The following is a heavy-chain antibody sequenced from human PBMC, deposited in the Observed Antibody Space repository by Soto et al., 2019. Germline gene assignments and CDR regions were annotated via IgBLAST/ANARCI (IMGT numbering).Heavy chain of an antibody. Sequence: QLQLQESGPGLVKPSETLSLTCTVSGGSISSSSYYWGWIRQPPGKGLEWIGSIYYSGSTYYNPSLKSRVTISVDTSKNQFSLKLSSVTAADTAVYYCARFRYSYGFDYWGQGTLVTVSS. J-gene: IGHJ4*02. D-gene: IGHD5-18*01. V-gene: IGHV4-39*01. CDR1: GGSISSSSYY. CDR2: IYYSGST. CDR3: ARFRYSYGFDY.